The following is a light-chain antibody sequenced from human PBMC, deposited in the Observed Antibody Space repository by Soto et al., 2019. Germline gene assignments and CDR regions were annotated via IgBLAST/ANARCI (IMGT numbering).Light chain of an antibody. Sequence: IALTQSPDTQSLSAGESATLSWGASQSVSRYLAWYQQKPGQTPTLLIYDASNRAAGIPARFSGSGSGTDFTLTISSLQPEDFAVYYCQQRSNWPLTFGGGTKVDIK. CDR2: DAS. V-gene: IGKV3-11*01. CDR1: QSVSRY. J-gene: IGKJ4*01. CDR3: QQRSNWPLT.